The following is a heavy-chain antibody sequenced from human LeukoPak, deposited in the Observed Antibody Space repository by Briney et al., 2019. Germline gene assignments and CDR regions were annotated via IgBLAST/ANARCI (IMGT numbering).Heavy chain of an antibody. D-gene: IGHD3-9*01. CDR3: ARDGGFFDWYFDY. J-gene: IGHJ4*02. Sequence: PGRSLRLTCAVSGCTFSSYGMHWVRKAPGKGLGLVGVIWYDGSNKYYADSAKGRFTISRDNSKNTLYLQMNSLRAEATAVYYCARDGGFFDWYFDYWGQGTLVTVSS. CDR1: GCTFSSYG. V-gene: IGHV3-33*01. CDR2: IWYDGSNK.